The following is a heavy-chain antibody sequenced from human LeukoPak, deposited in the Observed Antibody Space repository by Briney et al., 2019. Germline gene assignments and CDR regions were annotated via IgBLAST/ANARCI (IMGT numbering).Heavy chain of an antibody. CDR2: ISYDGSNK. J-gene: IGHJ4*02. Sequence: GGSLRLSCAASGFTFSSYGMHWVRQAPGKGLEWVAVISYDGSNKYCADSVKGRFTISRGNSKNTLYLQMNSLRAEDTAVYYCAKVGSSSSFGWGQGTLVTVSS. V-gene: IGHV3-30*18. CDR1: GFTFSSYG. CDR3: AKVGSSSSFG. D-gene: IGHD6-6*01.